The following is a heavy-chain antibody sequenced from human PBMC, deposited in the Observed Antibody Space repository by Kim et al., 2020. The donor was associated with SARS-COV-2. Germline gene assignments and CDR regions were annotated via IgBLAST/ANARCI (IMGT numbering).Heavy chain of an antibody. CDR2: ISGSGGST. J-gene: IGHJ4*02. Sequence: GGSLRLSCAASGFTFSSYAMSWVRQAPGKGLEWVSAISGSGGSTYYADSVKGRFTISRDNSKNTLYLQMNSLRAEDTAVYYCAKGHIVLMVYAILPFDYWGQGTLVTVSS. D-gene: IGHD2-8*01. CDR1: GFTFSSYA. CDR3: AKGHIVLMVYAILPFDY. V-gene: IGHV3-23*01.